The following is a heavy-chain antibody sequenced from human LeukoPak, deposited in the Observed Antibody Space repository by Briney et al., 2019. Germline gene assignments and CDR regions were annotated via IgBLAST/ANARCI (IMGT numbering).Heavy chain of an antibody. CDR2: INPNSGGT. J-gene: IGHJ6*03. CDR1: GYTFTGYY. D-gene: IGHD5-12*01. V-gene: IGHV1-2*02. CDR3: ARNSGYDYGYYYYMDV. Sequence: ASVKVSCKASGYTFTGYYMHWVRQAPGQGLGWMGWINPNSGGTNYAQKFQGRVTMTRETSISTAYMELSRLTSDDTAVYYCARNSGYDYGYYYYMDVWGKGTTVTVSS.